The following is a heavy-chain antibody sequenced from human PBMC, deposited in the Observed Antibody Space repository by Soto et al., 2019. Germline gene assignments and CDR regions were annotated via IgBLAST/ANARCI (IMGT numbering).Heavy chain of an antibody. CDR3: ASPPYYCSSTSCPYYYGMDV. CDR2: IDPSDSYT. V-gene: IGHV5-10-1*01. D-gene: IGHD2-2*01. Sequence: PGESLKISCKGSGYRFTRYWISWVRQMPGKGLEWMGRIDPSDSYTNYSPSFQGHVTISADKSISTAYLQWSSLKASDTAMYYCASPPYYCSSTSCPYYYGMDVWGQGTTVTVSS. J-gene: IGHJ6*02. CDR1: GYRFTRYW.